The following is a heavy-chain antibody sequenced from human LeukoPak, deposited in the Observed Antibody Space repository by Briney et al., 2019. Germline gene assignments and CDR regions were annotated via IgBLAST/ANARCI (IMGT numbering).Heavy chain of an antibody. CDR2: IYITGST. V-gene: IGHV4-4*07. CDR3: ARLKFYDSTGYNPGYYMDV. Sequence: SETLSLTCTVSGGSIINYYWSWIRQSAGKGLEWVGHIYITGSTNYNPSLKSRLTMSVDTSKNQFSLKLRSVTAADTAVYYCARLKFYDSTGYNPGYYMDVCGKGITVTVSS. CDR1: GGSIINYY. D-gene: IGHD3-22*01. J-gene: IGHJ6*03.